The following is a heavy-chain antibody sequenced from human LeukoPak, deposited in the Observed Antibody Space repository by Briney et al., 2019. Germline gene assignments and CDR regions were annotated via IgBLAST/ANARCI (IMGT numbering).Heavy chain of an antibody. CDR3: ARFVPYYMDV. J-gene: IGHJ6*03. Sequence: PGTSLRLSCAASGFTFRNYGMQWVRQAPGKGLEWVALIWYDGTTKHCADSVEGRFTISRDNSKNTVYLQMNSLRAEDTAVYYCARFVPYYMDVWGKGTTVTVSS. CDR2: IWYDGTTK. V-gene: IGHV3-33*01. D-gene: IGHD3-16*01. CDR1: GFTFRNYG.